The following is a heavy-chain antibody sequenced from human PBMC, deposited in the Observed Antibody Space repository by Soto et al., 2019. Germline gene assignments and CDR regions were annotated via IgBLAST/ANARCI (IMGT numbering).Heavy chain of an antibody. CDR3: ASSVRVTSTMNSFGL. V-gene: IGHV5-51*01. Sequence: TGEYLKISCKASGTIVIDYLIGWVRHMRGKGLEWMGIVYHRDSDTSYSPSFQGQVTISSDRXTGTAFLQWSSMKASNTAIYFSASSVRVTSTMNSFGLGGQGTLVTV. D-gene: IGHD1-7*01. CDR2: VYHRDSDT. J-gene: IGHJ4*02. CDR1: GTIVIDYL.